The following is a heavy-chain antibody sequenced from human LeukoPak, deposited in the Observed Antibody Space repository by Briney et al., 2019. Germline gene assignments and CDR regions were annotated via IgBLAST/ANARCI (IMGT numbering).Heavy chain of an antibody. D-gene: IGHD2-21*02. V-gene: IGHV3-74*01. CDR3: ARELPREVTLDY. J-gene: IGHJ4*02. Sequence: GGSLRLSCAASGFTLSSYEMLWVRQVPGKGLVWVSRINSDGSRTGYADSVKGRFTISRDNAKNTLYLQMNSLRAEDTAIYYCARELPREVTLDYWGQGTLVTVSS. CDR2: INSDGSRT. CDR1: GFTLSSYE.